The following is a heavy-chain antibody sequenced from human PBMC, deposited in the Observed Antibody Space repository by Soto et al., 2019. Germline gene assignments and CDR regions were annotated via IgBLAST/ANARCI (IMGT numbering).Heavy chain of an antibody. V-gene: IGHV4-59*08. CDR2: IYYSGST. D-gene: IGHD3-3*01. Sequence: SETLSLTCTVSGGSISSYYWSWIRQPPGKGLEWIGYIYYSGSTNYNPSLKSRVTISVDTSKNQFSLKLSSVTAADTAVYYCARGITIFGVVMYNWFDPWGQGTLVTVSS. CDR1: GGSISSYY. CDR3: ARGITIFGVVMYNWFDP. J-gene: IGHJ5*02.